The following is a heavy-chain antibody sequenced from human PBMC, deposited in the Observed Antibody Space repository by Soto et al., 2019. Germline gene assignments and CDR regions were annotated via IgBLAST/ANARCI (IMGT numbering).Heavy chain of an antibody. D-gene: IGHD4-17*01. CDR3: VNIGEATVTTRSDYYYYGMDV. Sequence: GESLKISCKGSGYSFTSYWISWVRQMPGKGLEWRGRIDPSDSYTKYSPSFQGHVTISADKSISTAYLKWSSLKASDTAMYYCVNIGEATVTTRSDYYYYGMDVWGQGTTVTVSS. CDR2: IDPSDSYT. CDR1: GYSFTSYW. J-gene: IGHJ6*02. V-gene: IGHV5-10-1*01.